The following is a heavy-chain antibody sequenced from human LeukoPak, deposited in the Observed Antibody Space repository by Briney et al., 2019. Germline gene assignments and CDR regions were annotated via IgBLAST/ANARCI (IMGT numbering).Heavy chain of an antibody. CDR1: GFTFSSYA. Sequence: GGSLRLSCAASGFTFSSYAMHWVRQAPGEGLEWVAVISYDGSNKYYAGSVKGRFTISRDNSKNTLYLQMNSLRAEDTAVYYCARGVITIHNWFDPWGQGTLVTVSS. J-gene: IGHJ5*02. V-gene: IGHV3-30-3*01. D-gene: IGHD3-3*01. CDR3: ARGVITIHNWFDP. CDR2: ISYDGSNK.